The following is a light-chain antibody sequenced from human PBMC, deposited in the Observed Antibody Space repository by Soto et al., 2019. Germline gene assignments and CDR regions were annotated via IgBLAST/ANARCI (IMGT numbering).Light chain of an antibody. J-gene: IGKJ4*01. CDR1: QGITYY. V-gene: IGKV3-11*01. CDR3: QQRSNWPPT. CDR2: DAS. Sequence: EIVLTQSPATLSLSPGDRATLSCTASQGITYYLAWYQHKPGQAPRLLMYDASHRATGIPARFSGSGSGTDFTLIISSLEPEDFAVYYCQQRSNWPPTFGGGTKVEIK.